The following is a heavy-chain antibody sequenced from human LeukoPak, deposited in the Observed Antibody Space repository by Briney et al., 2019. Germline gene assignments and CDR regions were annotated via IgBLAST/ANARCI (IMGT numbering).Heavy chain of an antibody. V-gene: IGHV1-2*02. CDR2: INPNSGVT. D-gene: IGHD5-12*01. CDR3: ARGPGYGLDY. Sequence: ASVKVSCKASGYTFTGYYMHWVRQAPGEGLEWMGWINPNSGVTNSAQKFQGRVTMTRDTSISTAYMELSGLRSDDTAVYYCARGPGYGLDYWGQGTLVTVSS. J-gene: IGHJ4*02. CDR1: GYTFTGYY.